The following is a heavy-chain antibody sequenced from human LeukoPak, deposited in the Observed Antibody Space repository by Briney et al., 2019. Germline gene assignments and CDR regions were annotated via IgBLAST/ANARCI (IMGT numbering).Heavy chain of an antibody. D-gene: IGHD3-10*01. Sequence: SETLSLTCTVSGGSISSGGYYWSWIRQHPGKGLEWIGYIYYSGSTYYNPSLKSRVTISVDTSKNQFSLKLSSVTAADTAVYYCTRDHMVRQPLWGQGTLVTVSS. J-gene: IGHJ4*02. CDR2: IYYSGST. CDR1: GGSISSGGYY. CDR3: TRDHMVRQPL. V-gene: IGHV4-31*03.